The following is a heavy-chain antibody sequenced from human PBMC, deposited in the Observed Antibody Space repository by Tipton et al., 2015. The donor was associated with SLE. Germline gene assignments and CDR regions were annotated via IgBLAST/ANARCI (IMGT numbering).Heavy chain of an antibody. J-gene: IGHJ5*02. Sequence: QSGPEVKRPGASVKVSCKASGYTFTSYGISWVRQAPGQGLEWMGWISAYNGDTNYAQKFRGRVTMTTDTSTSTAYMELRSLTSDDTAVYYCALERWVQLFDHWGQGTLVTVSP. CDR1: GYTFTSYG. CDR2: ISAYNGDT. D-gene: IGHD5-24*01. CDR3: ALERWVQLFDH. V-gene: IGHV1-18*01.